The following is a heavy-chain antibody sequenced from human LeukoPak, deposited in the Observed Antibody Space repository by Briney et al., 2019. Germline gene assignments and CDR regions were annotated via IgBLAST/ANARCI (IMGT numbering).Heavy chain of an antibody. CDR2: ISYDGSNK. D-gene: IGHD2-2*01. Sequence: GRSLRLSCAASGFTFSSYAMHWVRQAPGKGLEWVAVISYDGSNKYYADSVKGRFTISRDNSKNTLYLQMNSLRAEDTAVYYCARDQVVVVPAAISPGYMDVWAKGPRSPSP. CDR1: GFTFSSYA. J-gene: IGHJ6*03. CDR3: ARDQVVVVPAAISPGYMDV. V-gene: IGHV3-30*01.